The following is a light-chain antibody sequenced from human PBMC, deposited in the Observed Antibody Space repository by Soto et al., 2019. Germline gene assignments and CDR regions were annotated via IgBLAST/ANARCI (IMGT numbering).Light chain of an antibody. CDR2: GIS. CDR3: EQYGSSPRT. CDR1: QTVGSSY. Sequence: EIVMTQSPATLSVSPGERATLSCGASQTVGSSYLAWYQQKPGQAPRLLIYGISSRATGIPDRFSGSGSGTDFSLTISRLEPEDFAVYYCEQYGSSPRTFGQGTKVDI. J-gene: IGKJ1*01. V-gene: IGKV3-20*01.